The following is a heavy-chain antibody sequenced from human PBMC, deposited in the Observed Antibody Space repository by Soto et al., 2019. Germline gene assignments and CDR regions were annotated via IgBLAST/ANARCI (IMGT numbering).Heavy chain of an antibody. D-gene: IGHD1-26*01. Sequence: SETLSLTCTVSGGSISSGGYYWSWIRQHPGKGLEWIGYIYYSGSTYYNPSLKSRVTISVDTSKNQFSLKLSSVTAADTAVYYCARRDAYSGSYYYYYGMDVWGQGTTVTVSS. V-gene: IGHV4-31*03. J-gene: IGHJ6*02. CDR1: GGSISSGGYY. CDR2: IYYSGST. CDR3: ARRDAYSGSYYYYYGMDV.